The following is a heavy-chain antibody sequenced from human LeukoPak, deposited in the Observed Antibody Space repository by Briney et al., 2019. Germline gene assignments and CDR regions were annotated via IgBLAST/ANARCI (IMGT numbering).Heavy chain of an antibody. CDR2: VSYDGSGE. V-gene: IGHV3-30*01. Sequence: QPGRSLRLSCAASGFIFRSYPMHWVRQAPGKGLEWVAVVSYDGSGENYADSVNGRFTISRDNSKNKLYLQMNSLRAEDTAVFYCARDGVGTAFDLWGQGTMVTVSS. J-gene: IGHJ3*01. CDR3: ARDGVGTAFDL. CDR1: GFIFRSYP. D-gene: IGHD1-26*01.